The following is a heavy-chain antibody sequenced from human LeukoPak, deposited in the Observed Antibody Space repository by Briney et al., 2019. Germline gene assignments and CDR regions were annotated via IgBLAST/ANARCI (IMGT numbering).Heavy chain of an antibody. CDR2: ISGSGGST. V-gene: IGHV3-23*01. CDR3: AKCREYQVARTFDY. CDR1: GFTFISYA. Sequence: GGSLRVSCAASGFTFISYAMSWVRQAQGRGLEWVSSISGSGGSTHYADSVKGRFTISRDNSKNTLYLQMNSLRAEDTAVYYCAKCREYQVARTFDYWGQGTLVTVPS. D-gene: IGHD2-2*01. J-gene: IGHJ4*02.